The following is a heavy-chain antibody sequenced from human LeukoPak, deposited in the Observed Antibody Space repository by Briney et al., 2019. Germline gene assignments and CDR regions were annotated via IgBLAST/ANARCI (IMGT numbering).Heavy chain of an antibody. J-gene: IGHJ5*02. Sequence: GGSLRLSCAASEFTVSSSYMSWVRQAPGKGLEGVSVIDSGGGTYYADSVKGRFTISRDNSKNTLYLQMNSLRAEDTAVYYCARDRWFDPWGQGTLVTVSS. CDR1: EFTVSSSY. CDR3: ARDRWFDP. V-gene: IGHV3-66*02. CDR2: IDSGGGT.